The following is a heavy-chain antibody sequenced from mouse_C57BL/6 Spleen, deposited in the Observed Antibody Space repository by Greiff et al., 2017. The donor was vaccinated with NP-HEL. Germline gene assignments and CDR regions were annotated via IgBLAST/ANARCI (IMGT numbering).Heavy chain of an antibody. Sequence: QVQLQQSGAELVKPGASVKISCKASGYAFSSYWMNWVKQRPGKGLEWIGQIYPGDGDTNYNGKFKGKATLTADKSSSTAYMQLSSLTSEDSAVYFCARYDYGSDYFDYWGQGTTLTVSS. D-gene: IGHD1-1*01. CDR1: GYAFSSYW. J-gene: IGHJ2*01. CDR2: IYPGDGDT. V-gene: IGHV1-80*01. CDR3: ARYDYGSDYFDY.